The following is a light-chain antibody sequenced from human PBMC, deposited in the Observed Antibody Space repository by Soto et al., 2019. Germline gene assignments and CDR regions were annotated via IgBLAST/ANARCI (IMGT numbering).Light chain of an antibody. CDR2: AAS. Sequence: DIQMTQSPSSLSASVGDRVTITCRLSQSISSYLNWYQQKPGKAPKLLIYAASSLQSGVPSRFSGSGSGTDFTLTISCLQSEDFATYYCQQYYSNVPITFGQGTRLEIK. J-gene: IGKJ5*01. CDR3: QQYYSNVPIT. CDR1: QSISSY. V-gene: IGKV1-39*01.